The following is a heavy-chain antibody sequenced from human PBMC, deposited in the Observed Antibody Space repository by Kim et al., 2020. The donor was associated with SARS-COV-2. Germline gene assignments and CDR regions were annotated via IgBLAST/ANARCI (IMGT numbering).Heavy chain of an antibody. D-gene: IGHD1-1*01. CDR2: GCGK. Sequence: GCGKYYVDSVKGRFTISRDNAKNSLYLQMSSLRAEDTAVYYCARGMEKDYWGQGTLVTVSS. J-gene: IGHJ4*02. V-gene: IGHV3-7*01. CDR3: ARGMEKDY.